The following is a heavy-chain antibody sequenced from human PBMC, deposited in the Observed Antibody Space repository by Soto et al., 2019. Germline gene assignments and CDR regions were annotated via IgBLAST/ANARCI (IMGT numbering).Heavy chain of an antibody. CDR2: IYWDDDK. V-gene: IGHV2-5*02. CDR1: GFSLSTSGVG. CDR3: VHANDFLSGTNWFDP. J-gene: IGHJ5*02. Sequence: QITLKESGPTLVKPTQTLTLTCSFSGFSLSTSGVGVGWIRQPPGKALEWLALIYWDDDKRYSPSLKSRLTITKDTPKNQVVLTMTKMDPVDTATYYCVHANDFLSGTNWFDPWGQGTLVTVSS. D-gene: IGHD3-3*01.